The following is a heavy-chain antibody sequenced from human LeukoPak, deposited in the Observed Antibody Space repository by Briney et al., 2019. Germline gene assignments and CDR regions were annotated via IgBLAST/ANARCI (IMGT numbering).Heavy chain of an antibody. V-gene: IGHV3-48*03. CDR1: GFTFSSYE. Sequence: GGSLRLSCAASGFTFSSYEMNWVRQAPGKGLEWVSYISSSGSTIYYADSVKGRFTISRDNAKNSLYLQMSSLRAEDTAVYYCASTTIFGPLDPWGQGTLVTVSS. J-gene: IGHJ5*02. CDR3: ASTTIFGPLDP. CDR2: ISSSGSTI. D-gene: IGHD3-3*01.